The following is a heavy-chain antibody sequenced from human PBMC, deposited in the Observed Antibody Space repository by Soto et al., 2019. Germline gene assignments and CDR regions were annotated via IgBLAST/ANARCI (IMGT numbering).Heavy chain of an antibody. V-gene: IGHV5-51*01. D-gene: IGHD3-22*01. CDR1: GYSFTSYW. J-gene: IGHJ6*02. CDR3: ARHYDSSSLEYYYYGMDV. Sequence: PGESLKISCKGSGYSFTSYWIGWVRQMPGKGLEWMGIIYPGDSDTRYSPSFQGQVTISADKSISTAYLQWSSLKASGTAMYYCARHYDSSSLEYYYYGMDVWGQGTTVTVSS. CDR2: IYPGDSDT.